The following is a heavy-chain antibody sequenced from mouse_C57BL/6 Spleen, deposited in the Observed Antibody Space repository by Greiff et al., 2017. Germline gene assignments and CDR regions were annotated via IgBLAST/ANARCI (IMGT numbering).Heavy chain of an antibody. CDR2: IHPNSGST. CDR3: ARGWLYYEYDEDY. J-gene: IGHJ2*01. D-gene: IGHD2-4*01. CDR1: GYTFTSYW. Sequence: VQLQQPGAELVKPGASVKLSCKASGYTFTSYWMHWVKQRPGQGLEWIGMIHPNSGSTNYTEKLKSKATLTVDKSSSTASMQLSSLTSDDSAVYYFARGWLYYEYDEDYWGQGTTLTVSS. V-gene: IGHV1-64*01.